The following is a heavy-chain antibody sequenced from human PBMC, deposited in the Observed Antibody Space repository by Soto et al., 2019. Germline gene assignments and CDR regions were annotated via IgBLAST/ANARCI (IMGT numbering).Heavy chain of an antibody. J-gene: IGHJ4*02. CDR2: IYYSGST. V-gene: IGHV4-39*01. CDR3: ARHQAIFGVVDRDYFDY. CDR1: GGSISSSSYY. Sequence: SETLSLTCTVSGGSISSSSYYWGWIRQHPGKGLEWIGSIYYSGSTYYNPSLKSRVTISVDTSKNQFSLKLSSVTAADTAVYYCARHQAIFGVVDRDYFDYWGQGTLVTVSS. D-gene: IGHD3-3*01.